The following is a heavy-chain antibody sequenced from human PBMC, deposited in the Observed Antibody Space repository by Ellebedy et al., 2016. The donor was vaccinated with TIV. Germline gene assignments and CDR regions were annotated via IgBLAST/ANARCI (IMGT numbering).Heavy chain of an antibody. J-gene: IGHJ5*02. CDR3: AKHGSGSYKNWFDP. Sequence: GESLKISCAASGFTFSSYAMSWVRQAPGKGLEWVSAISGSGGSTYYADSVKGRFTISRDNSKNTLYLQMNSLRAEDTAVYYCAKHGSGSYKNWFDPWGQGTLVTVSS. CDR2: ISGSGGST. CDR1: GFTFSSYA. D-gene: IGHD3-10*01. V-gene: IGHV3-23*01.